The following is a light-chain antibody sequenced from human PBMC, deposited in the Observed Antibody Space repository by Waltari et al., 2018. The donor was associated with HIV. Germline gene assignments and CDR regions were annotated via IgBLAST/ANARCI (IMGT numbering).Light chain of an antibody. J-gene: IGLJ2*01. CDR1: SSDVGGYHY. CDR3: SSYTSSSTLV. V-gene: IGLV2-14*01. Sequence: QSALTQPASVSGSPGQSITISCTGTSSDVGGYHYVSWYQQHPGKAPKLMIYEVSNRPSGVSNRFSGSKSGNTASLTISALQAEDEADYYCSSYTSSSTLVFGGGTKLTVL. CDR2: EVS.